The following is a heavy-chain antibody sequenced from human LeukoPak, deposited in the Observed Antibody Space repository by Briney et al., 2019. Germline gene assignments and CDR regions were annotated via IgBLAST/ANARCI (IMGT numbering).Heavy chain of an antibody. Sequence: SVKVSCKASGGTFSSYAISWVRQAPGQGLEWMGRIIPIFGTANYAQKFQGRVTITTDESTSTAYTELSSLRSEDTAVYYCARGHGDHEVYFDYWGQGTLVTVSS. J-gene: IGHJ4*02. CDR3: ARGHGDHEVYFDY. D-gene: IGHD4-17*01. CDR2: IIPIFGTA. V-gene: IGHV1-69*05. CDR1: GGTFSSYA.